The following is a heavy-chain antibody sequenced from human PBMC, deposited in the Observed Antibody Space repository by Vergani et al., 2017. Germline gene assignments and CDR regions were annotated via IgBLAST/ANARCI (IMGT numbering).Heavy chain of an antibody. D-gene: IGHD3-22*01. CDR1: GGTLSSNS. Sequence: GQLAQSGAEVKKPGSSVKVSCKASGGTLSSNSISWVRQATGQGLEWMGRIIPIFGTTSYAQKFQGRVTILADESTRTAYMELSSLRSEDTAVYYCAISSGYYSYYFDFWGQGTLVTVSS. V-gene: IGHV1-69*13. CDR2: IIPIFGTT. CDR3: AISSGYYSYYFDF. J-gene: IGHJ4*02.